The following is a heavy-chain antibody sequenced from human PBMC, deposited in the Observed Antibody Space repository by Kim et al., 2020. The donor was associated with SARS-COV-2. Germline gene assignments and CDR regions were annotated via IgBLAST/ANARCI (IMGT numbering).Heavy chain of an antibody. V-gene: IGHV1-8*01. CDR3: ARGHGFVHNPYFDY. Sequence: AQKFQGRVTMTRHTSISTAYMELSSLRSEDTAVYYCARGHGFVHNPYFDYWGQGTLVTVSS. D-gene: IGHD1-1*01. J-gene: IGHJ4*02.